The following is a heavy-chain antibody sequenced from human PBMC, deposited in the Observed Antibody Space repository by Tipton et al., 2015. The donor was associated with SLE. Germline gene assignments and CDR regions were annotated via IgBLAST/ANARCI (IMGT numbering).Heavy chain of an antibody. CDR1: GYSFTNSW. J-gene: IGHJ4*01. CDR3: ARRWFQTVGDY. D-gene: IGHD3-10*01. Sequence: QSGAEVKKPREALQISCKTSGYSFTNSWIVWFRHMPGKGLECMGMIVPSDSDTRYNPSFQGHVSMSIDRSTTTAYLQWRSLKASDTAMYFCARRWFQTVGDYRGHGTLVSVSS. CDR2: IVPSDSDT. V-gene: IGHV5-51*03.